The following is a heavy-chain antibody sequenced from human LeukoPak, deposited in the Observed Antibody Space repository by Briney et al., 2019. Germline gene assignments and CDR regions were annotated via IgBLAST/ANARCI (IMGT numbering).Heavy chain of an antibody. CDR2: ISSSSSYT. D-gene: IGHD3-22*01. Sequence: PGGSLRLSCVAAGFTFGSYSMNWVRQAPGKGLEWVSYISSSSSYTNYADSVKGRFTISRDNAKNSLYLQMNSLRAEDTAVYYCARDFGSYYYDSSGYPQFDYWGQGTLVTVSS. J-gene: IGHJ4*02. CDR1: GFTFGSYS. V-gene: IGHV3-21*05. CDR3: ARDFGSYYYDSSGYPQFDY.